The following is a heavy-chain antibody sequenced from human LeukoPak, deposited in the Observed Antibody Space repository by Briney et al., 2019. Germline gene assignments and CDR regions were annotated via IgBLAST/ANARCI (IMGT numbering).Heavy chain of an antibody. CDR3: ARLDYGVFFDY. CDR1: GYTFTSYG. Sequence: SVKVSCKASGYTFTSYGISWVRQAPGQGLEWMGRIIPILGIANYAQKFQGRVTITADKSTSTAYMELSSLRSEDTAVYYCARLDYGVFFDYWGQGTLVTVSS. V-gene: IGHV1-69*04. D-gene: IGHD4-17*01. J-gene: IGHJ4*02. CDR2: IIPILGIA.